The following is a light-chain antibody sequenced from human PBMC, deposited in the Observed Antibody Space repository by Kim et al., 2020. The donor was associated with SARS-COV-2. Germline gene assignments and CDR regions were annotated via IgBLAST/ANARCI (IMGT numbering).Light chain of an antibody. CDR3: QQRTWPWT. CDR2: LAS. CDR1: QSVDRF. Sequence: EVVLTQSPATVSLSPGERATLSCKASQSVDRFLAWYQHRPGQPPRLLISLASNRAPGIPVRFSGSGSGTDFTLTISGLEPEDSAIYYCQQRTWPWTFGQGTKVDIK. J-gene: IGKJ1*01. V-gene: IGKV3-11*01.